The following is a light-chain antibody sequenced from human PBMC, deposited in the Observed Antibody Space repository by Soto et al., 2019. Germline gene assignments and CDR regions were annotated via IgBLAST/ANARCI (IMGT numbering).Light chain of an antibody. V-gene: IGKV3-11*01. CDR1: QSFRGL. CDR2: DAY. Sequence: VLTQSPVTLSLSPGERATLSCRASQSFRGLLACYQQKPGQAPRLLIYDAYNRATGIPPRFSGSGSGTYFTLTISSLEPEDSAVYYCQQRHMWPITFGQGSRLEMK. CDR3: QQRHMWPIT. J-gene: IGKJ5*01.